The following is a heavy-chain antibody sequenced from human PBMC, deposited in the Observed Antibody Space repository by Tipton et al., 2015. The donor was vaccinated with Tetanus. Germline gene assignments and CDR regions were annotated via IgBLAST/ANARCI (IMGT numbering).Heavy chain of an antibody. D-gene: IGHD3-16*01. V-gene: IGHV4-31*03. CDR1: GASISSGGYF. CDR2: IYYSGST. CDR3: ARDQGGGRVARLNWFGP. J-gene: IGHJ5*02. Sequence: TLSLTCSVSGASISSGGYFWNWIRHRPGKGLEWIGYIYYSGSTFYNPSLKSRVTISVDTSNNQFSLRLSSVTAADTAVYYCARDQGGGRVARLNWFGPWGQGTLATVSS.